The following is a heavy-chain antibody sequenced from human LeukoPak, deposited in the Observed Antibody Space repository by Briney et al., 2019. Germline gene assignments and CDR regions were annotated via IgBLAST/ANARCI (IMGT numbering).Heavy chain of an antibody. CDR1: GSTFASYS. D-gene: IGHD1-1*01. V-gene: IGHV3-21*01. CDR2: ISGDSTYI. Sequence: GGSLRLSCAASGSTFASYSMNWVRQAPGKRLEWVSSISGDSTYIYNAGSVEGRFTISRDNAQASLYLQMISLRADDTAVYYCARVSGRLERQGDLDYWGQGTLVIVSS. J-gene: IGHJ4*02. CDR3: ARVSGRLERQGDLDY.